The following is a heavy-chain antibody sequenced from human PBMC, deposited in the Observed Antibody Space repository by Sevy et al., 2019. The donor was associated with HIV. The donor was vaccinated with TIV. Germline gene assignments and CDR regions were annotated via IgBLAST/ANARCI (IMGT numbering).Heavy chain of an antibody. Sequence: GGSLRLSCAASGFSFSSYEMNWVRQAPGKGLEWISYISHSGTTKFYADSVRGRFTIARDNAKNSLFLQMNSLRAEDTAVYYCARAGPDVYGLLDSWGQGTLVTVSS. D-gene: IGHD3-10*01. CDR1: GFSFSSYE. V-gene: IGHV3-48*03. CDR2: ISHSGTTK. J-gene: IGHJ4*02. CDR3: ARAGPDVYGLLDS.